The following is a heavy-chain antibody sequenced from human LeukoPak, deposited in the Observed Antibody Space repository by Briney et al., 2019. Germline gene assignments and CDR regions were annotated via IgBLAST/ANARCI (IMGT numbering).Heavy chain of an antibody. Sequence: GGSLRLSCAASGFTFKTHAMSWVRQAPGKGLEWVSRIDDSGVIRSYADSVKGRFTISRDNSKMTLTLQMNSLRAEDTAVYYCAKRLKRNYYYHYAMDVLGQGTTVTVSS. CDR3: AKRLKRNYYYHYAMDV. V-gene: IGHV3-23*01. CDR1: GFTFKTHA. CDR2: IDDSGVIR. D-gene: IGHD3-22*01. J-gene: IGHJ6*02.